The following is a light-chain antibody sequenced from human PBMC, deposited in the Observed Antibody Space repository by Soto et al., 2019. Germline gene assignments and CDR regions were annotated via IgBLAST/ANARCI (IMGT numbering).Light chain of an antibody. J-gene: IGKJ3*01. Sequence: EIVMTQSPATLSVSPGERATLSCRASQSVSSNLSWYQQKPGQAPRLLIYGASTRATGIPARFSGSRSGTEVTLTISSPQSEDFAVYYCQQYNNWPPWTFGPGTKVDIK. CDR3: QQYNNWPPWT. CDR2: GAS. V-gene: IGKV3-15*01. CDR1: QSVSSN.